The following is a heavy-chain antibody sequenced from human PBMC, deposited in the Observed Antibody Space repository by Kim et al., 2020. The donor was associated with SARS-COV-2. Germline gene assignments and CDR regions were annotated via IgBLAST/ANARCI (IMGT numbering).Heavy chain of an antibody. CDR2: T. V-gene: IGHV3-74*01. J-gene: IGHJ6*02. CDR3: AGPQNTAYGMDV. Sequence: TSYADSVKGRFTISKDNAKNTLYLQMNSLRAEDTAVYYCAGPQNTAYGMDVWGQGTTVTVSS. D-gene: IGHD5-18*01.